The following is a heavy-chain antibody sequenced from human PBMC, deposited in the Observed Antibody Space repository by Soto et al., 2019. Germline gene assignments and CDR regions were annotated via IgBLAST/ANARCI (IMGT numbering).Heavy chain of an antibody. V-gene: IGHV1-8*01. J-gene: IGHJ4*02. D-gene: IGHD6-25*01. CDR2: MNPNTGNT. Sequence: TNSRSWVQQDYRKGLEWMGWMNPNTGNTGYAQNFQGRVTMTRNTSISTAYMELSSLRSEDTAVYFCARRKERSGPHYFDYWGQGTLV. CDR1: TNS. CDR3: ARRKERSGPHYFDY.